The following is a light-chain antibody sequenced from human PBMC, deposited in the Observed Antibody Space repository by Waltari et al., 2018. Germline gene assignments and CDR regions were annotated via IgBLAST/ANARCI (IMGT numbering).Light chain of an antibody. CDR1: QSINSNH. Sequence: EVVLTQSPGTLSLSPGERATISCRASQSINSNHLAWYQQKPGQGPRLLIYGASSRATGIPDRFSGSGSGTDFTLTITRLEPEDFAVYYCQQFGRSPTTFGQGTKLEIE. CDR3: QQFGRSPTT. J-gene: IGKJ2*01. V-gene: IGKV3-20*01. CDR2: GAS.